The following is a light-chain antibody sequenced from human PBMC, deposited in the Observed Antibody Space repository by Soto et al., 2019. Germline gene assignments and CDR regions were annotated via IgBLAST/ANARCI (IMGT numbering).Light chain of an antibody. Sequence: QSVLTQPRSVSGSPGQSVTISCTGTSSDVGGYNYVSWYQQHPDKAPKLMIYDVSKRPSGVPDRFSGSKSGNTASLTISGFQAEDEADYYCCSYAVSYTYGHVVFGGGTKLTVL. CDR1: SSDVGGYNY. CDR2: DVS. V-gene: IGLV2-11*01. J-gene: IGLJ2*01. CDR3: CSYAVSYTYGHVV.